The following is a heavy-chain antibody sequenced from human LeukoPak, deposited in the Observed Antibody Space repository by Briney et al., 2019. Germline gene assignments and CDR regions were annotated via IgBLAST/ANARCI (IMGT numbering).Heavy chain of an antibody. CDR2: ISGSSIYT. CDR1: GFTFSDYH. Sequence: GGSLRLSCAASGFTFSDYHMTWIRQAPGKGLEWVSYISGSSIYTRYADSVKGRFTISRDNAKNSLYLQMNSLRAEDTALYYCAKAHCSPTSCSRIDYWGQGTLVTVSS. J-gene: IGHJ4*02. CDR3: AKAHCSPTSCSRIDY. D-gene: IGHD2-2*01. V-gene: IGHV3-11*03.